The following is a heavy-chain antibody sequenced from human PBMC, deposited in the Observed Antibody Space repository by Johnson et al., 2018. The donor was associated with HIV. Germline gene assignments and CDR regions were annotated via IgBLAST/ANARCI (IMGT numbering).Heavy chain of an antibody. Sequence: VQLVESGGGLVQPGGSLRLSCAASGFTVSSNYMSWVRQAPGKGLESVSVVYSGGTTHYADSVKGRSTISRDNSKNTLYLQMNSLRAEDTALYYCARTRQGAFDIWGQGTMVTVSS. J-gene: IGHJ3*02. CDR3: ARTRQGAFDI. CDR1: GFTVSSNY. CDR2: VYSGGTT. V-gene: IGHV3-66*02.